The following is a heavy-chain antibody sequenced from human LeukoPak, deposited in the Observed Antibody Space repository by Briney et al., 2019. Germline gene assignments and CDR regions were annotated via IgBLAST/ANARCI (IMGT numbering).Heavy chain of an antibody. CDR3: ARGYCSGGSCFYGMGV. V-gene: IGHV3-33*01. D-gene: IGHD2-15*01. Sequence: PGGSLRLSCAASGFTFSNYGMHWVRQTPGKGLEWVAVIWYDGSNKYYADSVQGRFTISRDNSKNMLYLQMNSLRAEDTAVYCCARGYCSGGSCFYGMGVWGKGTTVTVSS. CDR2: IWYDGSNK. CDR1: GFTFSNYG. J-gene: IGHJ6*04.